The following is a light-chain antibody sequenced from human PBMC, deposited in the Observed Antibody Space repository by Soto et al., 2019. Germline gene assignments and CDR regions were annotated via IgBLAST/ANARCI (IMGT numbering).Light chain of an antibody. Sequence: DIQMTQSPSSLSASVGDRVTITCRASQSISSYLNWYQQKPGKAPKLLIYAASSLQSGVPSRYSGSGSGTDFTLTISSLQPEDFATYYCQQCYSTPPSFGQGTKLEIK. J-gene: IGKJ2*01. CDR3: QQCYSTPPS. V-gene: IGKV1-39*01. CDR1: QSISSY. CDR2: AAS.